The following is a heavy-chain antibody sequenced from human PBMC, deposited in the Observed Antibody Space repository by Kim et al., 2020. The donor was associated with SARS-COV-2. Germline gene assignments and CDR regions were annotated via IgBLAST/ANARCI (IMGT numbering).Heavy chain of an antibody. J-gene: IGHJ4*02. CDR1: GFTFSSYA. D-gene: IGHD6-19*01. Sequence: GGSLRLSCAASGFTFSSYAMSWVRQAPGKGLEWVSAISGSGGSTYYADSVKGRFTISRDNSKNTLYLQMNSLRAEDTAVDYCAKGRGQWLVRNSLDYWGQGTLVTVSS. V-gene: IGHV3-23*01. CDR2: ISGSGGST. CDR3: AKGRGQWLVRNSLDY.